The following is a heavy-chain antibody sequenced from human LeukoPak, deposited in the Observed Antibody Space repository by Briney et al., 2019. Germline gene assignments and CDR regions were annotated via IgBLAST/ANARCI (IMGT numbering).Heavy chain of an antibody. D-gene: IGHD3-3*01. V-gene: IGHV3-23*01. CDR3: AKATQVLITIFGNNDY. CDR2: ISGSGGST. J-gene: IGHJ4*02. CDR1: GFTFSSYA. Sequence: PGGSLRLSCAASGFTFSSYAMSWVRQAPGKGLEWVSAISGSGGSTYYADSVKGRFTISRDNSKNTLYLQMNSLRAEDTAVYYCAKATQVLITIFGNNDYWGQGTLVTVSS.